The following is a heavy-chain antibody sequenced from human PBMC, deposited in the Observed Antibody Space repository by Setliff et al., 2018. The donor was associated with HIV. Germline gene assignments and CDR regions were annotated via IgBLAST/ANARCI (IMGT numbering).Heavy chain of an antibody. D-gene: IGHD1-26*01. CDR2: INHSGST. Sequence: SETLSLTCTVSGFTFSDYYMSWIRQPPGKGLEWIGEINHSGSTHYNPSLKSRFIISVDTSKNQFSLKVNSMTAADTAVYYCARGARLLAAYSDRWDYFYMAVWGKGTTVTVSS. CDR3: ARGARLLAAYSDRWDYFYMAV. V-gene: IGHV4-34*01. CDR1: GFTFSDYY. J-gene: IGHJ6*03.